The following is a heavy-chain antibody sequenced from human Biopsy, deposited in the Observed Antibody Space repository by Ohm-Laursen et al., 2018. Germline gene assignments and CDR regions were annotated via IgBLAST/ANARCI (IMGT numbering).Heavy chain of an antibody. V-gene: IGHV4-59*01. CDR1: GGPIDSYY. Sequence: GTLSLTCTVSGGPIDSYYWSWIRQPPGKALEWIGYIYFTGRTSYNPSLKSRVTMSVNTSKKQFSLRLRSVTPADTAIYYCARDRGYYSDRTVPGYFDLWGRGTLVTVSS. CDR2: IYFTGRT. D-gene: IGHD3-22*01. J-gene: IGHJ2*01. CDR3: ARDRGYYSDRTVPGYFDL.